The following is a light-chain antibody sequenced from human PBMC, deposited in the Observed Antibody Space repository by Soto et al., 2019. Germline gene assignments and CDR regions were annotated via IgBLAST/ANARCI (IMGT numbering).Light chain of an antibody. CDR2: GVS. J-gene: IGLJ1*01. Sequence: QSALTQPASVSGSPGQSITISCTGTITDIGAYNYVSWYLQHPGKAPKLLIYGVSSRPSGVSNRFSGSKSGNAAYLTISGLQADDEAEYYCRSYTGSITPSVFGPGTKVTVL. V-gene: IGLV2-14*01. CDR3: RSYTGSITPSV. CDR1: ITDIGAYNY.